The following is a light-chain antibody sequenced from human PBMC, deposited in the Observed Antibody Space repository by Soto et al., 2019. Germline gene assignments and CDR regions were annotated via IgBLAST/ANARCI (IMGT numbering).Light chain of an antibody. CDR3: CSYAGSYTLWV. J-gene: IGLJ3*02. CDR2: DVS. CDR1: SSDVGVYNY. Sequence: QSVLTQPRSVSGSPGQSVTISCTGTSSDVGVYNYVSWYQQYPGKAPKIMIYDVSKRPSGVPDRFSGSKSDNTASLTISGLQAEDEADYYCCSYAGSYTLWVFGGGTQLTVL. V-gene: IGLV2-11*01.